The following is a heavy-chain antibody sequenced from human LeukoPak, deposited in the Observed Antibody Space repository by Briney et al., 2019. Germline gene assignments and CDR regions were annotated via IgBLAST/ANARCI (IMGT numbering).Heavy chain of an antibody. CDR1: GFTFDDYA. J-gene: IGHJ4*02. D-gene: IGHD2-15*01. Sequence: GGSLRLSCAASGFTFDDYAMHWVRQAPGKGLEWVSGISWNSGSIGYADSVKGRFTISRDNAKNSLYLQMNSLRAEDTALYYCAKDSSGEIDYWGQGTLVTVSP. V-gene: IGHV3-9*01. CDR2: ISWNSGSI. CDR3: AKDSSGEIDY.